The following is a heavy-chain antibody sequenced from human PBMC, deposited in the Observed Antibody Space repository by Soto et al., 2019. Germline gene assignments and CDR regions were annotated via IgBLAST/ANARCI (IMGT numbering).Heavy chain of an antibody. D-gene: IGHD2-15*01. CDR2: ISYDGSNL. Sequence: QVPLVESGGGVVQPGRSLRLSCAASGFTFSSYAMHWVRQAPGKGLEWVALISYDGSNLSYAGSVKGRFTISRDNSENTLYLQMNSLRAEDTAVYYCARSPTVVPGPDYWGQGTLVTVSS. V-gene: IGHV3-30-3*01. CDR3: ARSPTVVPGPDY. CDR1: GFTFSSYA. J-gene: IGHJ4*02.